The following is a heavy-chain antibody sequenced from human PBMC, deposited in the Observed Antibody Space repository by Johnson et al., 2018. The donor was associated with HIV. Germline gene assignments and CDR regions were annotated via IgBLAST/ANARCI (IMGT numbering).Heavy chain of an antibody. D-gene: IGHD3-22*01. CDR3: AREEGGYYDSSDGAFDI. CDR2: IYSGGST. CDR1: GFTVSSNY. Sequence: VQLVESGGGLVQPGGSLRLSCAASGFTVSSNYMSWVRQAPGKGLDWVSVIYSGGSTYYADSLKDRFTISIDNSKNTLYLQMNSLRAEDTAVYYCAREEGGYYDSSDGAFDICGQGTMVTVSS. J-gene: IGHJ3*02. V-gene: IGHV3-66*01.